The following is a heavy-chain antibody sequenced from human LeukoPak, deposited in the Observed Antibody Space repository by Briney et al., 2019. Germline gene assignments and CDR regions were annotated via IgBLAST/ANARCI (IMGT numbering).Heavy chain of an antibody. J-gene: IGHJ6*02. D-gene: IGHD2-2*01. CDR2: ISSSSSYI. Sequence: PGGSLRLSCAASGFTFSSYSMNWVRQAPGKGLEWVSSISSSSSYIYYADSVKGRFTISRDNAKNSLYLQMNSLRAEDTAVYYCARDHCSSTSCKTTVYYYGMDVWGQGTTVTVSS. CDR1: GFTFSSYS. V-gene: IGHV3-21*04. CDR3: ARDHCSSTSCKTTVYYYGMDV.